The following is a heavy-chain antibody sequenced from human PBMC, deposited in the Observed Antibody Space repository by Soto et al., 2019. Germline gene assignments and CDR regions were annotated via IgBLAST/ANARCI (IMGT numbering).Heavy chain of an antibody. CDR3: ARQETTVTISC. J-gene: IGHJ4*02. D-gene: IGHD4-17*01. CDR1: GGSISSSSYY. Sequence: SETLSLTCTVSGGSISSSSYYWGWIRQPPGKGLEWIGSIYYSGSTYYNPSLKSRVTISVDTSKNQFSLKLSSVTAADTAVYYCARQETTVTISCWGQGTLVTVSS. CDR2: IYYSGST. V-gene: IGHV4-39*01.